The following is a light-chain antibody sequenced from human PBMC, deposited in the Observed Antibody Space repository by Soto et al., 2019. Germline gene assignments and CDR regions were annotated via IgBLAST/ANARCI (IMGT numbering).Light chain of an antibody. Sequence: DIQMTQSPSTLSASVGDRVTITCRASQNIGSWLAWYQQKPGKAPKLLIYDASSLESGVPSRFSGSGSGTEFTLTISSLQPDDFATYYCQQYNSYPYTFGQGTKLEIK. CDR2: DAS. CDR1: QNIGSW. J-gene: IGKJ2*01. CDR3: QQYNSYPYT. V-gene: IGKV1-5*01.